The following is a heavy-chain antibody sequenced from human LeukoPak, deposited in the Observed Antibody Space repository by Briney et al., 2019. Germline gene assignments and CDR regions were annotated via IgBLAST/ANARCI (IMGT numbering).Heavy chain of an antibody. CDR2: ISGYNGNT. CDR3: ARDSPDYYDSSGYYWNAFDT. CDR1: GYTFTSYG. Sequence: GASVKVSCKASGYTFTSYGISWVRQAPGQGLEWMGWISGYNGNTNYAQKLQGRVTMTTDTSTSTAYMELRSLRSDDTAVYYCARDSPDYYDSSGYYWNAFDTWGKGTMVTVSS. V-gene: IGHV1-18*01. J-gene: IGHJ3*02. D-gene: IGHD3-22*01.